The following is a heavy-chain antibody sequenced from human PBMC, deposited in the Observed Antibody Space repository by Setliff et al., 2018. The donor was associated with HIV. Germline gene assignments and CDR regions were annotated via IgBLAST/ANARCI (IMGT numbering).Heavy chain of an antibody. CDR1: GFTFSYRW. D-gene: IGHD1-26*01. J-gene: IGHJ4*02. V-gene: IGHV3-7*03. Sequence: GESLKISCAASGFTFSYRWMTWVRQAPGKGLEWVANIKGDGSEKYYADSVKGRFIISRDNSKNMLYLQMNSLRAGDTALYYCTKREAGAKPFDYWGRGTLVTVSS. CDR2: IKGDGSEK. CDR3: TKREAGAKPFDY.